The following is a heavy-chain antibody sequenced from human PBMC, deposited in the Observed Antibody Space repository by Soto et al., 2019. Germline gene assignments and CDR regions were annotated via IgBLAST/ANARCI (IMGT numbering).Heavy chain of an antibody. Sequence: GGSLRLSCAASGFTFSSYGMHWVRQAPGKGLEWVAVISYDGSNKYYADSVKGRFTISRDNSKNTLYLQMNSLRAEDTAVYYRAKDNYYDSSGYYWVLYYFDYWGQGTLVTVSS. J-gene: IGHJ4*02. D-gene: IGHD3-22*01. CDR3: AKDNYYDSSGYYWVLYYFDY. CDR1: GFTFSSYG. CDR2: ISYDGSNK. V-gene: IGHV3-30*18.